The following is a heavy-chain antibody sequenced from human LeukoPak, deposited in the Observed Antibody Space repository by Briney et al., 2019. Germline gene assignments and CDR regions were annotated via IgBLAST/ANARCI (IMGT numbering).Heavy chain of an antibody. CDR1: GFTFSSYA. J-gene: IGHJ4*02. D-gene: IGHD3-22*01. CDR3: AKDLNGNTYYYDSSGYYSPGY. V-gene: IGHV3-23*01. CDR2: ISGSGGST. Sequence: GGSLRLSCAASGFTFSSYAMSWVRQAPGKGLEWVSAISGSGGSTYYADSVKGRFTISRDNSKNTLYLQMNSLRAEDTAVYYCAKDLNGNTYYYDSSGYYSPGYWGQGTLVTVSS.